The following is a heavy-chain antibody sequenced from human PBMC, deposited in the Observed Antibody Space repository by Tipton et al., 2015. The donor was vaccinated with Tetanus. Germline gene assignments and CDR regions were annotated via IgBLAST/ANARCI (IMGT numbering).Heavy chain of an antibody. CDR3: ARSKLLWSGESLSGFDS. D-gene: IGHD3-10*01. CDR2: VYYTGST. J-gene: IGHJ4*02. V-gene: IGHV4-59*01. Sequence: TLSLTCTVSGGSMSTYYWSWIRQPPGKGLEWIGYVYYTGSTDYNPSLKSRVTISVDTSKSQFSLRLTSVTAADTAVYYCARSKLLWSGESLSGFDSWGQETLVTVSA. CDR1: GGSMSTYY.